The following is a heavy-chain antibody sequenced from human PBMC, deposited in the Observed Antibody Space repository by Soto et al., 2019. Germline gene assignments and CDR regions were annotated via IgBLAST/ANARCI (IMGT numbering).Heavy chain of an antibody. CDR1: GYSFTTYW. V-gene: IGHV5-51*01. Sequence: GESLKISCKGSGYSFTTYWIGWVRQLPGQGLEWMGVMFPGDSDTRYSPSFQGQVTMSADPSTNTAYLEWSSLKAADSAMYYCARVPDSSLGTMDVWGQGNKVTVSS. CDR2: MFPGDSDT. CDR3: ARVPDSSLGTMDV. J-gene: IGHJ6*02. D-gene: IGHD6-19*01.